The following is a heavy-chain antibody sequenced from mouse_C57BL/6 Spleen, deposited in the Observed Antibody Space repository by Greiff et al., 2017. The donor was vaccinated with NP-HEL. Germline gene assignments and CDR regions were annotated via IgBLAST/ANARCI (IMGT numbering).Heavy chain of an antibody. D-gene: IGHD1-1*02. V-gene: IGHV5-17*01. CDR3: ARPITMGLFDY. CDR1: GFTFSDYG. J-gene: IGHJ2*01. Sequence: EVKLVESGGGLVKPGGSLKLSCAASGFTFSDYGMHWVRQAPEKGLEWVAYISSGSSTIYYADTVKGRFNISRDNAKNTLFLQMTSLRSEDTAMYYCARPITMGLFDYWGQGTTLTVSS. CDR2: ISSGSSTI.